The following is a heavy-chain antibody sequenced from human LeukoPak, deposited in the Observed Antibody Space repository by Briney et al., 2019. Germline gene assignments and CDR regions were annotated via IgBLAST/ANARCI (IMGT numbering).Heavy chain of an antibody. CDR3: ARDRYGDYTFDY. D-gene: IGHD4-17*01. V-gene: IGHV3-53*01. CDR1: GFSVSNTF. J-gene: IGHJ4*02. Sequence: GGSLRLSCAASGFSVSNTFMSWVRLAPGKGLEWVSVIYDGGSTYYADSVKGRFTISRDNSKNTLYLQMNSLRAEDTAVYYCARDRYGDYTFDYWGQGTLVTVSS. CDR2: IYDGGST.